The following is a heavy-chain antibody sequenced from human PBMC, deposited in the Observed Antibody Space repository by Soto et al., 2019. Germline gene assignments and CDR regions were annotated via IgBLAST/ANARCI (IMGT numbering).Heavy chain of an antibody. CDR2: IYYSGST. CDR3: ARGNYYDSSGYYPPYFQH. CDR1: GGSVSSGSYY. D-gene: IGHD3-22*01. J-gene: IGHJ1*01. V-gene: IGHV4-61*01. Sequence: SETLSLTCTVSGGSVSSGSYYWSWIRQPPGKGLEWIGYIYYSGSTNYNPSLKSRVTISVDTSKNQFSLKLSSVTAADTAVYYCARGNYYDSSGYYPPYFQHWGQGALVTSPQ.